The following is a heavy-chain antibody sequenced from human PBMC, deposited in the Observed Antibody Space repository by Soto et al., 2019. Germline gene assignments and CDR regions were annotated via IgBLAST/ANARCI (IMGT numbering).Heavy chain of an antibody. D-gene: IGHD2-15*01. J-gene: IGHJ6*02. CDR2: ISGSGGST. Sequence: VQLLESGGGLVQPGGSLRLSCAASGFTFSSYAMSWVRQAPGKGLEWVSAISGSGGSTYYADSVKGRFTISRDNSKNTLYLQMNSLRAEDTAVYYCAKGPECSGGSCYFHYYGMDVWGQGTTVTVSS. V-gene: IGHV3-23*01. CDR1: GFTFSSYA. CDR3: AKGPECSGGSCYFHYYGMDV.